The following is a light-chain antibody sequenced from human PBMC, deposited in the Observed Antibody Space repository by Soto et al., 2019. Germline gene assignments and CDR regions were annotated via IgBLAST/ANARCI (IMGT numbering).Light chain of an antibody. CDR2: ETT. V-gene: IGKV3-11*01. CDR3: QQRSTWPLA. Sequence: EIVLTQSQATRSLSPGERATLSCRASQSVSNYLAWYQQRPGQAPRLLIYETTNRATGIPARFSGSGSGTDFTLTISSLGPEDFAVYYCQQRSTWPLAFGGGTKVEIK. J-gene: IGKJ4*01. CDR1: QSVSNY.